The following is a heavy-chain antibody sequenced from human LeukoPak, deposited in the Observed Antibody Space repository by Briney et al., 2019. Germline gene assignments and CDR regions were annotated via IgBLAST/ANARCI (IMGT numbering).Heavy chain of an antibody. CDR2: IYPGDSDT. CDR3: ARHYYGSGSYPGAFDY. CDR1: GYSFTSYW. V-gene: IGHV5-51*01. Sequence: GESLKIFCKGSGYSFTSYWIGWVRQMPGKGLEGMGIIYPGDSDTRYSPSFQGQVTISADKSISTAYLQWSSLKASDTAMYYCARHYYGSGSYPGAFDYWGQGTLVTVSS. D-gene: IGHD3-10*01. J-gene: IGHJ4*02.